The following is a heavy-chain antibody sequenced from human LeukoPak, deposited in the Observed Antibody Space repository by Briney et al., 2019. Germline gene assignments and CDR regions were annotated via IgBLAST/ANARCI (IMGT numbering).Heavy chain of an antibody. Sequence: SETLSLTCAVYGGSFSGYYWSWIRQPPGKGLEWIGEINHSGSTNYNPSLKSRVTISVDTSKNQSSLKLSSVTAADTAVYYCARGNAAMVPYYYYYGMDVWGQGTTVTVSS. CDR3: ARGNAAMVPYYYYYGMDV. J-gene: IGHJ6*02. D-gene: IGHD5-18*01. V-gene: IGHV4-34*01. CDR2: INHSGST. CDR1: GGSFSGYY.